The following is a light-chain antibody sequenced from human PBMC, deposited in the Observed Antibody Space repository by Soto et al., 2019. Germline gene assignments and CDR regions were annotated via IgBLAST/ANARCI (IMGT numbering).Light chain of an antibody. Sequence: EIGWTHAPATRSFSPVERATRSCSARQSVTSNSLAWFQQKPGQAPRLLIYGASNRATGIPDRFSGSGSGTDFTLTISRLEVYDCAVYYCHQYGGLHRTVGQGPKVDIK. J-gene: IGKJ1*01. CDR3: HQYGGLHRT. CDR2: GAS. V-gene: IGKV3-20*01. CDR1: QSVTSNS.